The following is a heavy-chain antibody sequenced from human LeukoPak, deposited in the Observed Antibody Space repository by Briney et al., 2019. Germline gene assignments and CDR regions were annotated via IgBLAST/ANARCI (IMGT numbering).Heavy chain of an antibody. Sequence: GGSLRLSCAASGFTFSSYNMNWVRQAPGKGLEWVSYISRSSSTKYYADSVKGRFTISRDNAKNSLYLQVNSLRAEDTAVYYCARGSYYKDVWGKGTTVTVAS. CDR3: ARGSYYKDV. V-gene: IGHV3-48*04. J-gene: IGHJ6*03. CDR2: ISRSSSTK. CDR1: GFTFSSYN.